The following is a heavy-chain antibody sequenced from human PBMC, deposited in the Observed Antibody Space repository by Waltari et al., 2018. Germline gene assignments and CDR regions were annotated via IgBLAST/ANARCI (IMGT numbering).Heavy chain of an antibody. Sequence: EVQLVESGGGLVKPGGSLRLSCAASGFTFSSYSMTWVRQAPGRGLEGVASSGGTTVYIYYIDSVKGRFTVSRDNAKNSLFLQMNSLRAEDTAVYYCASSRGYSYFFDYWGQGTLVTVSS. CDR3: ASSRGYSYFFDY. CDR1: GFTFSSYS. J-gene: IGHJ4*02. CDR2: SGGTTVYI. D-gene: IGHD5-18*01. V-gene: IGHV3-21*01.